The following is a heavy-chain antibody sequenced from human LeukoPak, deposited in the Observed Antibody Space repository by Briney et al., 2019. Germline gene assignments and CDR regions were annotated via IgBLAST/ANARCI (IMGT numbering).Heavy chain of an antibody. D-gene: IGHD2-15*01. CDR1: GFTFSSYS. J-gene: IGHJ4*02. CDR2: ISGSSSYI. Sequence: GGSLRLSCAASGFTFSSYSMNWVRQAPGKGLEWVSSISGSSSYIYYADSVKGRFTISRDNAKNSLYLQMNSLRAEDTAVYYCARFGGSPAPDYWGQGTLVTVSS. V-gene: IGHV3-21*06. CDR3: ARFGGSPAPDY.